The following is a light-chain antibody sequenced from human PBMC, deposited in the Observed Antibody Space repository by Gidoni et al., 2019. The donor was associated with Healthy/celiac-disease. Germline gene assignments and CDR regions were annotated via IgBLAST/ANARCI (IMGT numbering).Light chain of an antibody. Sequence: QSALPQPASVSGSPAQSITISCTGTSSDVGSYNLISWYQQHPGKAPKLMIYEVSKRPSGVSNRFSGAKSGNTASLTISGLQAEDEADYYCCSYAGSSTSWVFGGGTKLTVL. CDR2: EVS. V-gene: IGLV2-23*02. CDR3: CSYAGSSTSWV. CDR1: SSDVGSYNL. J-gene: IGLJ3*02.